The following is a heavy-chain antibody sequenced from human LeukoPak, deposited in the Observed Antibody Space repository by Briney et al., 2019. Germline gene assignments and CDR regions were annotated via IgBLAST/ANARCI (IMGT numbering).Heavy chain of an antibody. CDR1: GFTFSSYA. D-gene: IGHD6-13*01. CDR3: AKDLLPFWYHQGTDYFDY. V-gene: IGHV3-23*01. Sequence: GGSLRLSCAASGFTFSSYAMSWVRQAPGKGLEWVSAISGSGGSTYYADSVKGRFTISRDNSKNTLYLQMNSLRGEDTAVYYCAKDLLPFWYHQGTDYFDYWGQGTLVTVSS. J-gene: IGHJ4*02. CDR2: ISGSGGST.